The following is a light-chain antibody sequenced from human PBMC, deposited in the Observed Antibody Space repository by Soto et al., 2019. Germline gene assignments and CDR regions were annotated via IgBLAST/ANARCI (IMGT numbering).Light chain of an antibody. CDR2: RNN. V-gene: IGLV1-47*01. CDR1: SSNIGSNF. Sequence: QSVLTQPPSASGTPGQRVTISCSGSSSNIGSNFVYWYQQFPGTAPKLLIYRNNQRPSGVPDRFSGSKSGTPASLAISGLPSEDEADYYCAAWDDSLSGGVFGGGTKLTVL. CDR3: AAWDDSLSGGV. J-gene: IGLJ3*02.